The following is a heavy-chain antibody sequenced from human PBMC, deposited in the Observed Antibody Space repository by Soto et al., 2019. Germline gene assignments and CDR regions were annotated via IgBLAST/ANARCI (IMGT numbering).Heavy chain of an antibody. V-gene: IGHV3-23*01. Sequence: EVQLLESGGGLVQPGGSLRLSCGASGFTFSTYAMSWVRQAPGKGLERVAGISDSGDRTYHADSVKGRLTISRDNSKNTRFLQMISLRVEATATYYCAKGFGSDWSYFDYWGQGDLVIGSS. CDR2: ISDSGDRT. D-gene: IGHD3-9*01. J-gene: IGHJ4*02. CDR1: GFTFSTYA. CDR3: AKGFGSDWSYFDY.